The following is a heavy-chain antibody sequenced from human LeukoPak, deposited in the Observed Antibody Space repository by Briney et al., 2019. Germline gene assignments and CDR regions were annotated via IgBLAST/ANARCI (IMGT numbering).Heavy chain of an antibody. CDR3: ARDVHGDYGSGWFDP. CDR2: IMPLFGTA. Sequence: SVKVSCKTSGGTFNNSVISWVRQAPGQRLEWLGGIMPLFGTAGYAQKFQGRVTITKDESTRTVYLELTRRTSDDAAVYYCARDVHGDYGSGWFDPWGQGTLVSVSS. D-gene: IGHD4-17*01. V-gene: IGHV1-69*05. J-gene: IGHJ5*02. CDR1: GGTFNNSV.